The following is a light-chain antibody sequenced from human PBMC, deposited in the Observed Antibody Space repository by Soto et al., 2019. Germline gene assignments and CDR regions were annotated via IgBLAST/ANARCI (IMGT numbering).Light chain of an antibody. V-gene: IGKV1-5*03. J-gene: IGKJ1*01. Sequence: DIQMTQSPSTLSSSVGDRVTITCRASQSISAWLAWYQQKPGKAPKLLIYKASILESGVPSRFSGSGSGTEFTLTISSLHPDDSATYYCQQYINRWTFGRGTKVDIK. CDR1: QSISAW. CDR2: KAS. CDR3: QQYINRWT.